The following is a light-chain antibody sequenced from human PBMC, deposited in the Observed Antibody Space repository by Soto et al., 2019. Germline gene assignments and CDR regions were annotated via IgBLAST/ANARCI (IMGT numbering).Light chain of an antibody. CDR2: GPS. V-gene: IGKV3-15*01. J-gene: IGKJ1*01. CDR3: QQYNNWLRT. Sequence: EIGMSQSPATVSVSKRERATLSCRASQSVSYNLAWYQHKPGQAPRLLIYGPSTRATGIPARFSGSGSGTEFTLTISSLQSEDFALYYCQQYNNWLRTFGQGTKVDIK. CDR1: QSVSYN.